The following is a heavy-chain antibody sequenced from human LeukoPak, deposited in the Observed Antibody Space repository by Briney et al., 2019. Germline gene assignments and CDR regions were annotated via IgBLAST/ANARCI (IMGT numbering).Heavy chain of an antibody. J-gene: IGHJ4*02. Sequence: PGGSLRLSCAASGFTFSSYAMHWVRQAPGKGLEWVAFISYDGNDQYYADSVKGRFTISRDNPKNTVYLQMNSLSTEDTAIYYCAKDHSHPHVRSSSYSNFCDYWGQGTLVAVSS. CDR1: GFTFSSYA. CDR3: AKDHSHPHVRSSSYSNFCDY. D-gene: IGHD6-13*01. V-gene: IGHV3-30*04. CDR2: ISYDGNDQ.